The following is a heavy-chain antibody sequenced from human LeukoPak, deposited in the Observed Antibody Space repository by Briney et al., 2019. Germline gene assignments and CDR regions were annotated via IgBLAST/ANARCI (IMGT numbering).Heavy chain of an antibody. CDR1: GFTFSSYA. J-gene: IGHJ4*02. CDR3: AKYCSGGSCYPNYGDYVGY. Sequence: GXXLRLSCAASGFTFSSYAMSWVRQAPGKGLEWVSAISGSGGSTYYADSVKGRFTISRDNYKNTLYMQMNRLRAEDTAVYYCAKYCSGGSCYPNYGDYVGYWGQGTLVTVSS. D-gene: IGHD2-15*01. V-gene: IGHV3-23*01. CDR2: ISGSGGST.